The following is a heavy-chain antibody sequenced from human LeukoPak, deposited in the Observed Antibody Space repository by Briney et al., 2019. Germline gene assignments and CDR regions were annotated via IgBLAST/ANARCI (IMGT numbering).Heavy chain of an antibody. J-gene: IGHJ5*02. CDR3: ARGRRGYDSRGWTGWFDP. Sequence: ASVKVSCKASGYTFTSYDINWVRQATGQGLEWMGWMNHNSGNTGYAQKFQGRVTMTRNTSISTAYMELSSLRSEDTAVYYCARGRRGYDSRGWTGWFDPWGQGTLVTVSS. CDR1: GYTFTSYD. CDR2: MNHNSGNT. D-gene: IGHD5-12*01. V-gene: IGHV1-8*01.